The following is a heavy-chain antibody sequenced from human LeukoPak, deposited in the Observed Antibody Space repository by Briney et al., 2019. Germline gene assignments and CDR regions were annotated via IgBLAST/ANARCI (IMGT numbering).Heavy chain of an antibody. CDR2: INHSGST. CDR1: GGSFSGYH. J-gene: IGHJ4*02. V-gene: IGHV4-34*01. CDR3: ARAPYDYVWGSYLGTDY. Sequence: SETLSLTCAVYGGSFSGYHWSWIRQPPGKGLEWIGEINHSGSTNYNPSLKSRVTISVDTSKNQFSLKLSPVTAADTAVYYCARAPYDYVWGSYLGTDYWGQGTLVTVSS. D-gene: IGHD3-16*02.